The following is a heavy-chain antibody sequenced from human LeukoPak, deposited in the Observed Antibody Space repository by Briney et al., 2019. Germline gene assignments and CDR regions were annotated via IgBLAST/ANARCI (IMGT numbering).Heavy chain of an antibody. J-gene: IGHJ4*02. CDR2: ISYDGSNK. V-gene: IGHV3-30*18. CDR3: AKGWTNWNITPSRSLDY. Sequence: GGSLRLSCAASGFTFSTYGMHWVRQAPGKGLEWVAVISYDGSNKYYADSVKGRFTISRDNSKSTLYLQMNSLRAEDTAVYYCAKGWTNWNITPSRSLDYWGQGTLVTVSS. D-gene: IGHD1-1*01. CDR1: GFTFSTYG.